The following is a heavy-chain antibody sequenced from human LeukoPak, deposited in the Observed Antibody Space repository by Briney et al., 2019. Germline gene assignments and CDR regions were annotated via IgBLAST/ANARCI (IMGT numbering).Heavy chain of an antibody. CDR3: AKATSSSWSRGPFDY. CDR2: ISGSGGST. CDR1: GFSFSNYA. D-gene: IGHD6-13*01. J-gene: IGHJ4*02. Sequence: PGGSLRLSCAASGFSFSNYAMSWVRQAPGKGLEWVSGISGSGGSTYYGDSVKGRFTISRDNSKNTLYLQMNSLRAEDTAVYYCAKATSSSWSRGPFDYWGQGTLVTVSS. V-gene: IGHV3-23*01.